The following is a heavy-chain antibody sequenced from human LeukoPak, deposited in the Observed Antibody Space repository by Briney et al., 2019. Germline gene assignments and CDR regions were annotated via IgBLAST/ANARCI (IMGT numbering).Heavy chain of an antibody. D-gene: IGHD3-22*01. J-gene: IGHJ6*02. CDR1: GFTFSSYW. V-gene: IGHV3-74*01. Sequence: GSLRLSCAASGFTFSSYWVHWVRQAPGKGLVWVSRINSDGSSTSYADSVKGRFTISRDNAKNTLYLQMNSLRAEDTAVYYCARDLLYYDSSGYYQSSFYYYGMDVWGQGTTVTVSS. CDR2: INSDGSST. CDR3: ARDLLYYDSSGYYQSSFYYYGMDV.